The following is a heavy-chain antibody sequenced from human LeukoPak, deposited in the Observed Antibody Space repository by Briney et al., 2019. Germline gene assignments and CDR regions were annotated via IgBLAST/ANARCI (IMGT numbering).Heavy chain of an antibody. Sequence: PSETLSLTCTVSGGSISSYYWSWIRQPPGKGLEWIGYIYYSGSTNYNPSLKSRVTISVDTSKNQFSLKLSSVTDADTAVYYCARGVTIFGVARPYYMDVWGKGTTVTVSS. D-gene: IGHD3-3*01. CDR1: GGSISSYY. J-gene: IGHJ6*03. V-gene: IGHV4-59*01. CDR3: ARGVTIFGVARPYYMDV. CDR2: IYYSGST.